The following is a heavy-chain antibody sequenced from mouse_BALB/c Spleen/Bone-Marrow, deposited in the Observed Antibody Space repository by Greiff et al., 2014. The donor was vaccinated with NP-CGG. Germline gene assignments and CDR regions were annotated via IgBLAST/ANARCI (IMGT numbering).Heavy chain of an antibody. J-gene: IGHJ3*01. Sequence: VKVVESGAELVKPGASVKLSCKASGYTFTEYIIHWVKRRSGQGLEWIGWFYPGSGSIKYNEKFKDKATLTADKSSSTVYMELSRLTSEDSAVYFCARHEDRLRAWFAYWGQGTLVTVSA. V-gene: IGHV1-62-2*01. CDR2: FYPGSGSI. CDR1: GYTFTEYI. CDR3: ARHEDRLRAWFAY. D-gene: IGHD3-2*02.